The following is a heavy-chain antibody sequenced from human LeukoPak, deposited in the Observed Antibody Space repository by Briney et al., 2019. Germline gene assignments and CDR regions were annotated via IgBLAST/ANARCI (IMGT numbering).Heavy chain of an antibody. Sequence: GGSLRLSCAASGFTVSSNYMSWVRQAPGRGLEWVSVIYSGGSTYYADSVKGRFTISRDNSKNTLYLQMNSLRAEDTAVYYCARYKDYYDSSGYYPYYFDYWGQGTLVTVSS. CDR2: IYSGGST. J-gene: IGHJ4*02. V-gene: IGHV3-66*01. CDR1: GFTVSSNY. D-gene: IGHD3-22*01. CDR3: ARYKDYYDSSGYYPYYFDY.